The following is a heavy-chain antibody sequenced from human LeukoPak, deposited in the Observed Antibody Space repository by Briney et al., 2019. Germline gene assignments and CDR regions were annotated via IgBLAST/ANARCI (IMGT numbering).Heavy chain of an antibody. Sequence: SETLSLTCAVYGGSFSGYYWSWIRQPPGKRLEWIGEINHSGSTNYNPSLKSRVTISVDTSKNQFSLKLSSVTAADTAVYYCARGYCSGGSCYLFDYWGQGTLVTVSS. CDR2: INHSGST. CDR3: ARGYCSGGSCYLFDY. CDR1: GGSFSGYY. J-gene: IGHJ4*02. D-gene: IGHD2-15*01. V-gene: IGHV4-34*01.